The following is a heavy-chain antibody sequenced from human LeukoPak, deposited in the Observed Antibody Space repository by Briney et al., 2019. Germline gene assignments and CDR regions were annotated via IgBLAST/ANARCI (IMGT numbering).Heavy chain of an antibody. D-gene: IGHD3-22*01. CDR1: GFTFSTST. J-gene: IGHJ4*02. V-gene: IGHV3-21*01. Sequence: GGSLRLSCAASGFTFSTSTMNWVRQAPGKGLGWVSSISSTGTYIYYADSVKGRFTISRDNAKNSLYLQMNSLRAEDTAVYYCARGHYYDTSGYYYLDFWGQGTLVTVSS. CDR3: ARGHYYDTSGYYYLDF. CDR2: ISSTGTYI.